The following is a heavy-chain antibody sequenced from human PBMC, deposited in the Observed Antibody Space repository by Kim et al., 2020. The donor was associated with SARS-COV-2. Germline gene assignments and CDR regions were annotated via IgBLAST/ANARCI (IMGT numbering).Heavy chain of an antibody. CDR3: ARAPPCSGTSCSIVSAFDI. J-gene: IGHJ3*02. CDR2: VSSDVSNK. CDR1: GFTFSSYA. D-gene: IGHD2-2*01. V-gene: IGHV3-30-3*01. Sequence: GGSLRLSCAASGFTFSSYAMHWVRQAPGKGLEWVAVVSSDVSNKYYADSVKGRFTISRDNSKNTLYLQMNSLRPEDTAVYFCARAPPCSGTSCSIVSAFDIWGQGTMVTVSS.